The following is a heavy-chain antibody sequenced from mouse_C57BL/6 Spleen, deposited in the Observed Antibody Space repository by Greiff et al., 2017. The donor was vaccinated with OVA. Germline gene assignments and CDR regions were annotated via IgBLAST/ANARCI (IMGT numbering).Heavy chain of an antibody. CDR1: GFTFSSYS. J-gene: IGHJ4*01. V-gene: IGHV5-4*01. Sequence: DVKLVESGGGLVKPGGSLKLSCAASGFTFSSYSMSWVRQTPEKRLEWVATISDGGSYTYYPDNVKGRVTISRDNAKNNLYLQMSHLKSEDTAMYYCARDRDYYAMDYWGQGTSVTVSS. CDR3: ARDRDYYAMDY. CDR2: ISDGGSYT.